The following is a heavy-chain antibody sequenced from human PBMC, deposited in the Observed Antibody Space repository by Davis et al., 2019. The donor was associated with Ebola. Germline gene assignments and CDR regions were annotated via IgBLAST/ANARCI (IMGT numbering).Heavy chain of an antibody. CDR1: GFTVSSNY. CDR2: IYSGGST. V-gene: IGHV3-66*01. D-gene: IGHD3-22*01. Sequence: GESLKISCAASGFTVSSNYMSWVRQAPGKGLEWVSVIYSGGSTYYADSVKGRFTISRDNSKNTLYLQMNSLRAEDTAVYYCARDARSGYYGDGFDYWGQGTLVTVSS. CDR3: ARDARSGYYGDGFDY. J-gene: IGHJ4*02.